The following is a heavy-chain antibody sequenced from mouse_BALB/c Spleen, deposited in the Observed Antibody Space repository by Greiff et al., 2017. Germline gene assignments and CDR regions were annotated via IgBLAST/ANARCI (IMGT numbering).Heavy chain of an antibody. CDR3: ASSSYWYFDV. CDR1: GYTFTSYW. D-gene: IGHD1-1*01. V-gene: IGHV1-7*01. CDR2: INPSTGYT. Sequence: QVQLQQSGAELAKPGASVKMSCKASGYTFTSYWMHWVKQRPGQGLEWIGYINPSTGYTEYNQKFKDKATLTAAKSSSTAYMQLSSLTSEDSAVYYCASSSYWYFDVWGAGTTVTVSS. J-gene: IGHJ1*01.